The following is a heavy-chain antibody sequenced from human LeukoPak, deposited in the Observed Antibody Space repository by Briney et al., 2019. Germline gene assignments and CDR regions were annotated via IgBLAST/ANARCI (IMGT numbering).Heavy chain of an antibody. D-gene: IGHD4-11*01. J-gene: IGHJ4*02. CDR1: GFTFSSYG. Sequence: PGGSLRLSCAASGFTFSSYGMHWVRQAPGKGLEWVAVISYDGSNKYYADSVKGRFTISRDNSKNTLYLQMNSLRAEDTAVYYCAKDFNSAVDYWGQGTLVTVSS. CDR2: ISYDGSNK. CDR3: AKDFNSAVDY. V-gene: IGHV3-30*18.